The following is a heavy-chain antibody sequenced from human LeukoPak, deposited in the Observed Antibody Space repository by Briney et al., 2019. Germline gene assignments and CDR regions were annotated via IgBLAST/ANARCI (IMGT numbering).Heavy chain of an antibody. D-gene: IGHD6-13*01. CDR1: GFTFDDYA. V-gene: IGHV3-9*01. Sequence: GGSLRLSCAASGFTFDDYAMHWVRQAPGKGLEWVSGISWNSGSIGYADSVKGRFTISRDNAKNSLYLQMNSLRAEDTALYYCAKGRSSWYLDIAEYFQHWGQGTLVTVSS. J-gene: IGHJ1*01. CDR3: AKGRSSWYLDIAEYFQH. CDR2: ISWNSGSI.